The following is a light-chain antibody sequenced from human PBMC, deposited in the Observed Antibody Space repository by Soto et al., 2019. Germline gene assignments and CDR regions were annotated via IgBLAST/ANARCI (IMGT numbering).Light chain of an antibody. CDR2: GAS. CDR1: QSVSSSY. Sequence: VLTQTPGTLSFSPGERATLSCRASQSVSSSYLAWYQQKPGQAPRLLIYGASSRATGIPDRFSGSGSGTDFTLTISRLEPEDFAVYYCQQYGSSAWTFGQGTKVDI. J-gene: IGKJ1*01. V-gene: IGKV3-20*01. CDR3: QQYGSSAWT.